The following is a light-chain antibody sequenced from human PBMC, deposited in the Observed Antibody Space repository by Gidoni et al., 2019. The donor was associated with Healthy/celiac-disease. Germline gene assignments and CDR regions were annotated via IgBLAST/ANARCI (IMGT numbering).Light chain of an antibody. CDR1: QSISSY. CDR3: QKGYSTLS. J-gene: IGKJ5*01. Sequence: DIQMTQSPSSLSASVGDRVTITCRASQSISSYLNWYQQKPGKAPKLLIYAASSLQRGVPSRFSGSGYGTDFTLTISSLQPEDFATYYCQKGYSTLSFGQGTRLEIK. CDR2: AAS. V-gene: IGKV1-39*01.